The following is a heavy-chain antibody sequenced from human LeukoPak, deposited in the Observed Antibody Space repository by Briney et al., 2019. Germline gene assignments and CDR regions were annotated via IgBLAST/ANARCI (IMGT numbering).Heavy chain of an antibody. CDR1: GFTFDDYA. Sequence: GGSLRLSCAASGFTFDDYAMHWVRQAPGKGLEWVSGISWNSGSIGYADPVKGRFTISRDNAKNSLYLQMNSLRAEDTALYYCAKDLRFLEWSWAFDYWGQGTLVTVSS. D-gene: IGHD3-3*01. J-gene: IGHJ4*02. V-gene: IGHV3-9*01. CDR3: AKDLRFLEWSWAFDY. CDR2: ISWNSGSI.